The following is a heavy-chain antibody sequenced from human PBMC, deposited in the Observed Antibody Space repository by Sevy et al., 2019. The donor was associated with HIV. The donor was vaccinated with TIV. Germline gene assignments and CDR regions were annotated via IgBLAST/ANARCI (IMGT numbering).Heavy chain of an antibody. CDR2: IIPILGTI. Sequence: ASVKVSCKASGGTFNNYAFSWVRQAPGQGLEWVGGIIPILGTINYAQKFQGRVTITADESADTVYMKLSSLRSEDTAVYFCAKGVMEATNGFDNWGQGTLVTVSS. D-gene: IGHD2-8*01. V-gene: IGHV1-69*13. CDR3: AKGVMEATNGFDN. J-gene: IGHJ4*02. CDR1: GGTFNNYA.